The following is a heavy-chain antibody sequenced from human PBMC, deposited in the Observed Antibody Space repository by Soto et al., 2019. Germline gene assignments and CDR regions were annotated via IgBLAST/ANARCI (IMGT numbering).Heavy chain of an antibody. D-gene: IGHD3-10*02. Sequence: PGGSPRLSCAASGFTFSSYEMNWVRQAPGKGLEWVSYISSSGSTIYYADSVKGRFTISRDNAKNSLYLQMNSLRAEDTAVYYCARVVFGELESFFDYWGQGTLVTVSS. J-gene: IGHJ4*02. CDR3: ARVVFGELESFFDY. V-gene: IGHV3-48*03. CDR2: ISSSGSTI. CDR1: GFTFSSYE.